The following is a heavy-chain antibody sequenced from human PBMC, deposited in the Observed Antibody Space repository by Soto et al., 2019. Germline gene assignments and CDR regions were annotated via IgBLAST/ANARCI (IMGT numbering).Heavy chain of an antibody. D-gene: IGHD2-21*02. CDR2: ISRNSGSI. J-gene: IGHJ3*02. CDR3: AKSKVVTLHAFDI. Sequence: EVQLVESGGGLVQPGRSLRLSCAASGFTFDDYAMHWVRQAPGKGLEWVSGISRNSGSIGYADSVKGRFTISRDNAKNSLYLQMNSLRAEDTALYYCAKSKVVTLHAFDIWGQGTMVTVSS. CDR1: GFTFDDYA. V-gene: IGHV3-9*01.